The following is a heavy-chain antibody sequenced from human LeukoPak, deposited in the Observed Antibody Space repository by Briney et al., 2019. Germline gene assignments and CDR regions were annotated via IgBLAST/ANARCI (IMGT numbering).Heavy chain of an antibody. Sequence: ASVTVSCKASGYTFIDNYFHSVRQAPGQGLEGVGGISPTPGRPHYAQNFQGRVTLTRDTSISTASMYLSGLTSDDTAVYYCARDHNWGPDFWGQGTLVTVSS. CDR2: ISPTPGRP. CDR3: ARDHNWGPDF. CDR1: GYTFIDNY. D-gene: IGHD7-27*01. J-gene: IGHJ4*02. V-gene: IGHV1-2*02.